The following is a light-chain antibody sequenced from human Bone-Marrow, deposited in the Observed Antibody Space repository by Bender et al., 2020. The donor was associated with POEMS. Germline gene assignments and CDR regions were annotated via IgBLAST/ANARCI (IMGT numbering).Light chain of an antibody. CDR2: DVR. J-gene: IGLJ3*02. CDR3: VAWDASLNGWV. V-gene: IGLV2-14*03. Sequence: QSALTQPASVSGSPGQSITISCTGTGSDIGGYNSVSWYQQHPGKAPKLVIYDVRSRPSGVPDRFSGSKSGTSASLAITGLQSDDEAIYFCVAWDASLNGWVFGGGTKLTVL. CDR1: GSDIGGYNS.